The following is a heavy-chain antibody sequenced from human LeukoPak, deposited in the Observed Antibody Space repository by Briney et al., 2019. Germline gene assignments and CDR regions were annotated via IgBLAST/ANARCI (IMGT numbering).Heavy chain of an antibody. V-gene: IGHV3-7*01. J-gene: IGHJ4*02. CDR3: ARDLFDY. CDR2: IKQDGSAE. CDR1: GFTLSNYW. Sequence: GGSLRLSRAVSGFTLSNYWMSWVRQAPGEGLEWVATIKQDGSAEFYVDSVKGRFTISRDSAKNSLYLQMNSLRDDDTAMYYCARDLFDYWGQGTLVTVSS.